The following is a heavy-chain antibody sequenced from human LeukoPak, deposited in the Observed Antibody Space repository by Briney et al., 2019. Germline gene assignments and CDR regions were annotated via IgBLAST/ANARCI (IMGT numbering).Heavy chain of an antibody. D-gene: IGHD2-8*01. V-gene: IGHV3-7*01. CDR1: GFTFSSYW. J-gene: IGHJ5*02. CDR3: ARGVVLMVTTNWFDP. Sequence: GGSLILSCAASGFTFSSYWMSWVRQAPGKGLEWVANIKQDGSEKYYVDSVKGRFTISRDNAKNSLYLQMNSLRVEDTAVYYCARGVVLMVTTNWFDPWGQGTLVTVPS. CDR2: IKQDGSEK.